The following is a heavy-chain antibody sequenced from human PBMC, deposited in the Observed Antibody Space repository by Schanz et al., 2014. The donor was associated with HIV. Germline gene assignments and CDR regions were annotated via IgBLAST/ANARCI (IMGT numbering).Heavy chain of an antibody. V-gene: IGHV3-23*01. CDR1: GFTFTNHA. CDR2: VIGSGVRT. CDR3: AKAKGSYSATTFYFDF. D-gene: IGHD1-26*01. Sequence: EVHLLESGGGLAQPGGSLTLSCAASGFTFTNHALSWVRQAPGRGLEWVSTVIGSGVRTIYADSVKGRFTISRDNSKNTLPLHMNSLRVEDTAVYYCAKAKGSYSATTFYFDFWGQGTLVTVSS. J-gene: IGHJ4*02.